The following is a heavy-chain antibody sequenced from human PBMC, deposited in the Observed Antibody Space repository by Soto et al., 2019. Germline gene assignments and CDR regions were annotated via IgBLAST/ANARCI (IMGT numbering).Heavy chain of an antibody. D-gene: IGHD4-17*01. J-gene: IGHJ4*02. Sequence: GGSLRLSCAASGFTFSSYWMSWVRQAPGKGLEWVANIKQDGSEKQYVDSVRGRFTISRDNAENSLYLQMNSLRVEDTALYYSARDPQPRNDYGGHDDWGQGTLVTVSS. CDR1: GFTFSSYW. CDR3: ARDPQPRNDYGGHDD. CDR2: IKQDGSEK. V-gene: IGHV3-7*01.